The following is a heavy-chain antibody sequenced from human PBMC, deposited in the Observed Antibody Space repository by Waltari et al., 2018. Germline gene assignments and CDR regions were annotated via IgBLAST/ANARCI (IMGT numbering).Heavy chain of an antibody. CDR2: IIPIFGTA. CDR3: ARDWHGSGGGGYGMDV. V-gene: IGHV1-69*08. CDR1: GGTFSSYA. J-gene: IGHJ6*02. Sequence: QVQLVQSGAEVKKPGSSVKVSCKASGGTFSSYAISWVRQAPGQGLEWMGRIIPIFGTANYAQKFQGRVTITADKSTSTAYMELSSLRSEDTAVYYCARDWHGSGGGGYGMDVWGQGTTVTVSS. D-gene: IGHD3-10*01.